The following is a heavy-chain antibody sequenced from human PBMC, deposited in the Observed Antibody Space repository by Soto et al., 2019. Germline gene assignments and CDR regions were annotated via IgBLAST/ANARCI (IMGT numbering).Heavy chain of an antibody. CDR2: IYSSGST. V-gene: IGHV4-30-4*01. Sequence: QVQLQESGPGLVKPSQTLSLTCTVSGASISSGDSFWSWIRQPPGKGLEWIAYIYSSGSTYYNPSLKRRVAIPTDTSKNQFSLNLSSLTAADTAVYYCASLNLSFDPWGQGTLVTVSS. J-gene: IGHJ5*02. CDR1: GASISSGDSF. CDR3: ASLNLSFDP.